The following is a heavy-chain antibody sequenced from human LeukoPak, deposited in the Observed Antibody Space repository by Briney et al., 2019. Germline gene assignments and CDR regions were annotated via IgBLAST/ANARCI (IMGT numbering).Heavy chain of an antibody. Sequence: SETLSLTCTVSGGSISSYYWSWIRQPPGKGLEWIGYIYYSGSTNYNPSLKSRVTISVDTSKNQFSLKLSSVTAADTAVYYCASLGEISSRYNWFDPWGQGTLVTVSS. CDR2: IYYSGST. V-gene: IGHV4-59*08. J-gene: IGHJ5*02. D-gene: IGHD6-13*01. CDR1: GGSISSYY. CDR3: ASLGEISSRYNWFDP.